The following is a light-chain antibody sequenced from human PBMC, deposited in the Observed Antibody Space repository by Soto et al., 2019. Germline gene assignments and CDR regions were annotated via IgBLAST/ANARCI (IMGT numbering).Light chain of an antibody. Sequence: QSALTQPPSASGSPGQSVTISCTGTSSDVGGYNYVSWYQQHPGKAPKVIIYEVSKRPSGVPDRFSGSKSGSTASLTVSGLQAEDEADYCCSSYAVTNIFVFGTGTKVTVL. V-gene: IGLV2-8*01. CDR2: EVS. CDR3: SSYAVTNIFV. CDR1: SSDVGGYNY. J-gene: IGLJ1*01.